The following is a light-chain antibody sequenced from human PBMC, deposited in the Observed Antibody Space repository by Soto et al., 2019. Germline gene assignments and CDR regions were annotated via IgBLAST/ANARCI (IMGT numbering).Light chain of an antibody. V-gene: IGKV3-20*01. CDR2: DAS. Sequence: EIVLMQSPGTLSLSPGERGTLSCRASQSVASSLAWYQQKPGQAPRLLIYDASNRATGFPDRFSGSGSGTDFTLTLSRLEPEDFAVYYCQQYVNSPLTFGGGTKV. CDR3: QQYVNSPLT. J-gene: IGKJ4*02. CDR1: QSVASS.